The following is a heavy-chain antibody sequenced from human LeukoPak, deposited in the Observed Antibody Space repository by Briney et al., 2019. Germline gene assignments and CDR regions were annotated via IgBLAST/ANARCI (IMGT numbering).Heavy chain of an antibody. J-gene: IGHJ3*02. CDR1: GFTFSSYA. CDR3: AKEGYCSSTSCYVEAFDI. Sequence: GGSLRLSCAASGFTFSSYAMSWVRQAPGKGLEWVSAISGSGGSTYYADSVKGRFTISRDNSKNTLYLQMNSLRAEDTAVYYCAKEGYCSSTSCYVEAFDIWGQGTMVTVSS. D-gene: IGHD2-2*01. V-gene: IGHV3-23*01. CDR2: ISGSGGST.